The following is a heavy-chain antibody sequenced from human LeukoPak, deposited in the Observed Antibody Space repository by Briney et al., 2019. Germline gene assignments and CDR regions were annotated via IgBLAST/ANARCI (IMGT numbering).Heavy chain of an antibody. CDR1: GFTFSSYA. J-gene: IGHJ5*02. CDR2: ISGSGGST. CDR3: AARYCSGGSCYGVLGFDP. V-gene: IGHV3-23*01. D-gene: IGHD2-15*01. Sequence: GGSLRLSCAASGFTFSSYAMSWVRQAPGEGLEWVSAISGSGGSTYYADSVKGRFTISRDNSKNTLYLQMNSLRAEDTAVYYCAARYCSGGSCYGVLGFDPWGQGTLVTVSS.